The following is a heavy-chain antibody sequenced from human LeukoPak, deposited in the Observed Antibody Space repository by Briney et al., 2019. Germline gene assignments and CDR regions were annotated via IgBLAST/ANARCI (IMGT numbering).Heavy chain of an antibody. CDR2: FHNSGTS. Sequence: SESLSLTCTVSDDSISDYYRGWIRQAPGKGLEWIGYFHNSGTSTYNPSLKSRVTISADTSKNQFSLKLNSLTTADTAVYYCTRGAGWLIDYWGQGILVTVSS. CDR1: DDSISDYY. J-gene: IGHJ4*02. D-gene: IGHD3-16*01. CDR3: TRGAGWLIDY. V-gene: IGHV4-59*01.